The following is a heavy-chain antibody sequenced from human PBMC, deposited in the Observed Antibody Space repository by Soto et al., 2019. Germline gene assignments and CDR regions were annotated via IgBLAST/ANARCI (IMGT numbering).Heavy chain of an antibody. CDR1: GGTFSSYA. D-gene: IGHD3-10*01. V-gene: IGHV1-69*13. J-gene: IGHJ6*02. Sequence: ASVKVSCKASGGTFSSYAISWVRQAPGQGLEWMGGIIPIFGTANYAQKFQGRVTITADESTSTAYMELSSLRSEDTAVYYCASKMDYYGSGSPPLYYYYGMDVWGQGTTVTVSS. CDR3: ASKMDYYGSGSPPLYYYYGMDV. CDR2: IIPIFGTA.